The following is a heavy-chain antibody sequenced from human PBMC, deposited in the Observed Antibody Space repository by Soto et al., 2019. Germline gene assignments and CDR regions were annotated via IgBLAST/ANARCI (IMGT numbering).Heavy chain of an antibody. J-gene: IGHJ6*02. CDR3: ARLLGYCSGGSCSLYGMDV. V-gene: IGHV5-51*01. D-gene: IGHD2-15*01. CDR2: IYPGDSDT. Sequence: PGESLKISCKGSGYSFTSYWIGWVRQMPGKGLEWMGIIYPGDSDTRYSPSFQGQVTISADKSISTAYLQWSSLKASDTAMYYCARLLGYCSGGSCSLYGMDVWGQGTTVTVSS. CDR1: GYSFTSYW.